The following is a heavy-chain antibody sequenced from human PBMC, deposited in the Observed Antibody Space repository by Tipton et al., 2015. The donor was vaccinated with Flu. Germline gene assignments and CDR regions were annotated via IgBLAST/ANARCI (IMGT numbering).Heavy chain of an antibody. D-gene: IGHD3-10*02. Sequence: LRLSCTVSGYSISSGYYWDWIRQPPGKGLEWIGSLYHSGSTYYNPSLKSRVTMSLDTSKNQFSLKLSSVIAADTAVYYCARGPRLSALGMVGDFDYWGQGTLVTVSS. CDR3: ARGPRLSALGMVGDFDY. J-gene: IGHJ4*02. CDR2: LYHSGST. V-gene: IGHV4-38-2*02. CDR1: GYSISSGYY.